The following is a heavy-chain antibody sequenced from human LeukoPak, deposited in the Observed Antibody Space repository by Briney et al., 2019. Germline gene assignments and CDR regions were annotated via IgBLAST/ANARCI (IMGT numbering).Heavy chain of an antibody. CDR3: ARGGVVVITPFDY. J-gene: IGHJ4*02. Sequence: PGRSLRLSCAASGFTFISYAMHWVRQAPGKGLEWVAVISYDGSNKYYADSVKGRFTISIDNSKNTLYLQMNSLRAEDTAVYYCARGGVVVITPFDYWGQGTLVTVSS. D-gene: IGHD3-22*01. CDR1: GFTFISYA. V-gene: IGHV3-30*04. CDR2: ISYDGSNK.